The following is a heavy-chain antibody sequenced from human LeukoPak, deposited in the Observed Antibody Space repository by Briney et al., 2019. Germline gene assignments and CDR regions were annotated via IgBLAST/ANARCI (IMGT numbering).Heavy chain of an antibody. CDR1: AGSISSSY. CDR3: ARQGPLTTAVTTRTNPFDY. D-gene: IGHD4-11*01. J-gene: IGHJ4*02. CDR2: IYYSGST. V-gene: IGHV4-59*08. Sequence: SETLSLTCTVSAGSISSSYWSWTRKPPGKGLEWIGYIYYSGSTNYNPSLKSRVTISVDTSKNQFSLKLNSVTAADTAVYYCARQGPLTTAVTTRTNPFDYWGQGTLVTVSS.